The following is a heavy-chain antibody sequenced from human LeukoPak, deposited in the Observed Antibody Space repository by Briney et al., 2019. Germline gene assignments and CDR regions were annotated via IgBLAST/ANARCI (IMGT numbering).Heavy chain of an antibody. Sequence: SETLSLTCAVYGGSFSGYYWSWIRQPPGKGLEWIGEINHSGSTNYNSSLKSRVTISVDTSRNQFSLKLSSVTAADTAVYYCARARDPSVTTGLGWFDPWGQGTLVTVSS. CDR3: ARARDPSVTTGLGWFDP. J-gene: IGHJ5*02. CDR1: GGSFSGYY. V-gene: IGHV4-34*01. D-gene: IGHD4-17*01. CDR2: INHSGST.